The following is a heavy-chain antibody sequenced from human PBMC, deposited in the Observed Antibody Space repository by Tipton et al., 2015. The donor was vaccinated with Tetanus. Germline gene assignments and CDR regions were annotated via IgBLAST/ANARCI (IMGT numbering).Heavy chain of an antibody. CDR2: IDYSGST. V-gene: IGHV4-59*01. Sequence: LRLSCTVSGGSISSYYWSWVRQPPGKGLEWIGYIDYSGSTNYNPSLKSRVTISIDTSKKQFSLNLSSVTAAGTAVYFCARCPYGGVSGTLYYWGQGILVTVSS. CDR3: ARCPYGGVSGTLYY. J-gene: IGHJ4*02. CDR1: GGSISSYY. D-gene: IGHD4-23*01.